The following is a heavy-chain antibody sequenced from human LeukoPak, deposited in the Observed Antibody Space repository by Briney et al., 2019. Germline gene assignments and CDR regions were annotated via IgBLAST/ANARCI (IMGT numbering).Heavy chain of an antibody. J-gene: IGHJ5*02. V-gene: IGHV1-69*13. D-gene: IGHD6-19*01. Sequence: ASVKVSCKASGGTFSSYAISWVRQAPGQGLEWMGGIIPIFGTANYAQKFQGRVTITADESTSTAYIGLSSLRSEDTAVYYCARDYGSGSRFDPWGQGTLVTVSS. CDR2: IIPIFGTA. CDR3: ARDYGSGSRFDP. CDR1: GGTFSSYA.